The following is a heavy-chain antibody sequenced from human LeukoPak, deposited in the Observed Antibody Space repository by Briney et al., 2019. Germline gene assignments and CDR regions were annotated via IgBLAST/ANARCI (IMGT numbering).Heavy chain of an antibody. CDR1: GGSISSYTYS. CDR3: ARDGRYYYAFDS. Sequence: PSQTLSLTCAVSGGSISSYTYSWSWLRQPQGQGLEWIGYIYYSGTTYYHPSLKSRVTMSVDASKNQFSLKLSSLTAADTGVYYCARDGRYYYAFDSWGQGTMVTVSS. CDR2: IYYSGTT. V-gene: IGHV4-30-4*07. D-gene: IGHD1-26*01. J-gene: IGHJ3*02.